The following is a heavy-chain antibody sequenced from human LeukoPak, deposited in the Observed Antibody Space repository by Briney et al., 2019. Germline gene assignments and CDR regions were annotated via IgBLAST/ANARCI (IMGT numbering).Heavy chain of an antibody. CDR2: IYYSGNT. Sequence: SETLSLTCTVSGGSISSGDYYWSWIRQPPGKGLEWIGYIYYSGNTYYNPSLKSRVTISVDTSKNQFSLKLSSVTAADTAVYYCARVEFDTGVNYWGQGTLVTVSS. CDR3: ARVEFDTGVNY. V-gene: IGHV4-30-4*02. D-gene: IGHD4-23*01. J-gene: IGHJ4*02. CDR1: GGSISSGDYY.